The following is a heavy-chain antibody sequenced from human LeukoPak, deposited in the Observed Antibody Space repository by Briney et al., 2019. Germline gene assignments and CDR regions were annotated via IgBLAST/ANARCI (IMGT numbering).Heavy chain of an antibody. CDR1: GYRFTSYW. Sequence: GESLKISCKGSGYRFTSYWIGWVRQMPGKGLEWMGIIYPSDSDTRYSPSFQGQVSISADKSISAAYLQWSSLKASDTAMYYCARNPAAYEFDYWGQGTLVTVSS. V-gene: IGHV5-51*01. D-gene: IGHD2-15*01. J-gene: IGHJ4*02. CDR3: ARNPAAYEFDY. CDR2: IYPSDSDT.